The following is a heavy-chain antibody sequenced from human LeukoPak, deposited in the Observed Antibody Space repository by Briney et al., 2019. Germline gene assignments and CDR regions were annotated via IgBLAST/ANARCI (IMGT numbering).Heavy chain of an antibody. Sequence: PGGSLRLSCAASGFTFSSYGMHWVRQAPGKGLEWVAVIWYDGSNKYYADSVKGRFTISRDNSKNTLYLQMNSLRAEDTAVYYCAREGSGSLVSEYWGQGTLVTVSS. CDR3: AREGSGSLVSEY. J-gene: IGHJ4*02. CDR2: IWYDGSNK. D-gene: IGHD1-26*01. CDR1: GFTFSSYG. V-gene: IGHV3-33*01.